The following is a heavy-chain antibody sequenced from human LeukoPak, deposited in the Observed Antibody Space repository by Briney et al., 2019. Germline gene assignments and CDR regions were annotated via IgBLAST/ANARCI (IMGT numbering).Heavy chain of an antibody. CDR1: GFTVSSNY. D-gene: IGHD3-22*01. CDR2: IYSGGST. V-gene: IGHV3-53*01. J-gene: IGHJ4*02. Sequence: GGSLRLSCAASGFTVSSNYMSWVRQAPGKGLEWVSVIYSGGSTYYADSVKGRFTISRDNSKNTLYLQMNSLRAEDTAVYYRARGAFDYYDSSGLYYFDYWGQGTLVTVSS. CDR3: ARGAFDYYDSSGLYYFDY.